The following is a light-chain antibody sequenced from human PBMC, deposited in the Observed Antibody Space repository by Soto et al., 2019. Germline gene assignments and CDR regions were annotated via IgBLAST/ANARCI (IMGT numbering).Light chain of an antibody. CDR1: QSVSSY. J-gene: IGKJ4*01. V-gene: IGKV3-11*01. CDR2: DAS. Sequence: EIVLTQSPSTLSLSLGDRATLSCRASQSVSSYLAWYQQKPGQAPSLLIYDASTRPTGIPARFRGSGSGTDFTLTIISLGTEEFAVFYCYQRSHLTPYTFGGGTKVEIK. CDR3: YQRSHLTPYT.